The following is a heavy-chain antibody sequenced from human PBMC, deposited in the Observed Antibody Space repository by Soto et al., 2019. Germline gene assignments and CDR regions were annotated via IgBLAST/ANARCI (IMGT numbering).Heavy chain of an antibody. Sequence: QEHLVESGGGVVQPGGSLTLSCTASGFPFSSYTMHWLRRAPGKGLEWVGIISFDGSSKYYADWLKGRIVISRDNSKDTLFLQMNTLRVEDTAVYYCAKTRLYDNNDYHRDGFDVWGPGTAVTVS. CDR3: AKTRLYDNNDYHRDGFDV. J-gene: IGHJ3*01. V-gene: IGHV3-30*09. CDR1: GFPFSSYT. D-gene: IGHD5-12*01. CDR2: ISFDGSSK.